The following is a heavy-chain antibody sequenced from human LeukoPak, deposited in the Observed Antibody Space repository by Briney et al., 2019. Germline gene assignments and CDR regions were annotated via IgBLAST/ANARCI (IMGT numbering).Heavy chain of an antibody. J-gene: IGHJ3*02. V-gene: IGHV4-59*01. CDR3: ARDYYDSSWGAFDI. CDR1: GGSISSYY. CDR2: IYYSGST. Sequence: PSETLSLTCTVSGGSISSYYWSWIRQPPGKGLEWIGYIYYSGSTNYNPSLKSRVTISVDTSKNKFSLKLSSVTAADTAVYYCARDYYDSSWGAFDIWGQGTMVTVSS. D-gene: IGHD3-22*01.